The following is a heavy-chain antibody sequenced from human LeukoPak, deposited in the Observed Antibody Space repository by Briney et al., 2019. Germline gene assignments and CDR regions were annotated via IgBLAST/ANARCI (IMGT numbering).Heavy chain of an antibody. D-gene: IGHD3-10*01. CDR3: ATGLWFGKYLDV. CDR1: GGTFSSYA. Sequence: SVTVSCKASGGTFSSYAISWVRQAPGQGLEWMGGIIPIFGTANYAQKFQGRVTITADESTRTAYMELSSLRSEDTAVYYCATGLWFGKYLDVWGKGTTVTISS. J-gene: IGHJ6*04. V-gene: IGHV1-69*13. CDR2: IIPIFGTA.